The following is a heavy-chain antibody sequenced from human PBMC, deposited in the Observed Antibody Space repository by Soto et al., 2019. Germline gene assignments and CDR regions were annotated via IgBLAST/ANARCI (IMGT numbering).Heavy chain of an antibody. CDR3: AHAMLYCTGGSCSTWFDS. CDR2: IYWDDDK. J-gene: IGHJ5*01. D-gene: IGHD2-15*01. V-gene: IGHV2-5*02. Sequence: QITLKESGPTLVKPTQTLTLTCTFSGFSLSTHGVGVGWVRQPAGKALEWLALIYWDDDKRYSASLNSRLTITNDTSKNQVVITITHMDPVDTATYYCAHAMLYCTGGSCSTWFDSWGQGTLVIVSS. CDR1: GFSLSTHGVG.